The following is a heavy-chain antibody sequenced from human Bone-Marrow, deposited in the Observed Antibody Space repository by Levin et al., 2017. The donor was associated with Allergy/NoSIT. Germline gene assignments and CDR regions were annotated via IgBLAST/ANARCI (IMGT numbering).Heavy chain of an antibody. CDR1: GFTFNSYA. D-gene: IGHD4-17*01. CDR3: AKWGWSYGDYEAY. J-gene: IGHJ4*02. V-gene: IGHV3-23*01. Sequence: GESLKISCEASGFTFNSYAMSWVRQAPGKGLEWVSAISGGGGTTYYADSVKGRFIISRANSKNTLYLQMNSLRAEDTAVYYCAKWGWSYGDYEAYWGQGTLVTVSS. CDR2: ISGGGGTT.